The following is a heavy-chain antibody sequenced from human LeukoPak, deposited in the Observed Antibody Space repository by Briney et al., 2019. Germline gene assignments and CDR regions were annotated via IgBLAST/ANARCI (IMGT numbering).Heavy chain of an antibody. J-gene: IGHJ6*03. CDR3: AKDNVKVTTIRRVPHYMDV. D-gene: IGHD5-12*01. V-gene: IGHV3-30*02. CDR1: VFTFSSYG. CDR2: IRYDGSNK. Sequence: GGSLRLSCAASVFTFSSYGMPWVRQAPGKGLEWVAFIRYDGSNKYYADSVKSRFTISRDNSKNTLYLQMNSLRAEDTAVYYCAKDNVKVTTIRRVPHYMDVWGKGTTVTIYS.